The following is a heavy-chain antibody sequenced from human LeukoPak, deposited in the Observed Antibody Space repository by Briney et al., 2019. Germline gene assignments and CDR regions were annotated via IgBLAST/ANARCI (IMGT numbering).Heavy chain of an antibody. CDR3: ARTYGDYSFAFDY. Sequence: SSETLSLTCIVSGGSISSSSYYWGWIRQPPVKGLEWIGCIYYSGTTYYNPSLRSRVTISVDTSKNQFSLKLSSVTAADTAVYYCARTYGDYSFAFDYWGQGTLVTVSS. J-gene: IGHJ4*02. V-gene: IGHV4-39*07. CDR1: GGSISSSSYY. D-gene: IGHD4-17*01. CDR2: IYYSGTT.